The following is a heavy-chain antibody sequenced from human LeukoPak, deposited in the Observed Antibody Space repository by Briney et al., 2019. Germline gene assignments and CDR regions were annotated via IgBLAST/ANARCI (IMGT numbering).Heavy chain of an antibody. CDR3: VPPAELCITTKYNSPESHP. J-gene: IGHJ5*02. Sequence: GGSLRLSCVDSGFTFSYYGIYGVRQAPGKGLEWVAVISYDGSNKYYADSVKGRFTISSDNAKNTLYLQMNSLTRCNSKLYDCVPPAELCITTKYNSPESHPCGQGTLVTVSS. D-gene: IGHD3-10*01. CDR2: ISYDGSNK. CDR1: GFTFSYYG. V-gene: IGHV3-33*05.